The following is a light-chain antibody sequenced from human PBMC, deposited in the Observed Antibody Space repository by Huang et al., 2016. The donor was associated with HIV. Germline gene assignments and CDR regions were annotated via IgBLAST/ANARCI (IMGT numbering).Light chain of an antibody. J-gene: IGKJ1*01. CDR3: QQYNNWPPT. CDR2: GAS. V-gene: IGKV3-15*01. CDR1: QGVSSN. Sequence: EIVMTQSPATRSVAPGERATLSCRASQGVSSNLAWYQQKPGQAPRRRIYGASTRATGIPARFSGSGSGTEFTLTISSLQSEDFAVYYCQQYNNWPPTFGQGTKVEIK.